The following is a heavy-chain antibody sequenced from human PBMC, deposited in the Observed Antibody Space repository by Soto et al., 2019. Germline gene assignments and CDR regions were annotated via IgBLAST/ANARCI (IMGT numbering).Heavy chain of an antibody. Sequence: ASVKASCKASGDTFTSYGISWVRQAPGQGLEWMGWISAYNGNTNYAQKLQGRVTMTTDTSTSTAYMELRSLRSDDTAVYYCARDLRQISGVAAAGTYFWFDPWGQGTLVTVSS. V-gene: IGHV1-18*01. CDR1: GDTFTSYG. J-gene: IGHJ5*02. CDR3: ARDLRQISGVAAAGTYFWFDP. D-gene: IGHD6-13*01. CDR2: ISAYNGNT.